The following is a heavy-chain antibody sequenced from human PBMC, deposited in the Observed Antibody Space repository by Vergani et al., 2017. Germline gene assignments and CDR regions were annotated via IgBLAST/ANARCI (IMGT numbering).Heavy chain of an antibody. Sequence: QVQLQASGPGLVKPSETLSLTCTVSGGSISSYYWSWIRQPPGKGLEWIGYIYYSGSTNYNPSLKSRVTISVDTSKNQFSLKLSSVTAADTAVYYCARGQDIVVVPAAMHKPFDLWGRGTLVTVSS. J-gene: IGHJ2*01. CDR3: ARGQDIVVVPAAMHKPFDL. V-gene: IGHV4-59*01. CDR2: IYYSGST. CDR1: GGSISSYY. D-gene: IGHD2-2*01.